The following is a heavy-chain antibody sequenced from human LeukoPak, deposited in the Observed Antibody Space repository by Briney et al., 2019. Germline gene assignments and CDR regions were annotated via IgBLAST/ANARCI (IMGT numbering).Heavy chain of an antibody. D-gene: IGHD5-12*01. Sequence: GGSLRLSCAYSAFTVSNKYMSWVRQAPGKGLEWVSVIYSDGTTYYADSVKGRFTISRDNSKNTLYLQMSSLRAEDTALYYCARGGAYDSHGVLDYWGQGALVTVSS. CDR2: IYSDGTT. J-gene: IGHJ4*02. CDR1: AFTVSNKY. CDR3: ARGGAYDSHGVLDY. V-gene: IGHV3-53*01.